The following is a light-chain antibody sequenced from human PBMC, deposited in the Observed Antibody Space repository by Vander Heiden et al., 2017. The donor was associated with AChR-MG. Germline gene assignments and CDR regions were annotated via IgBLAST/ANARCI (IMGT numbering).Light chain of an antibody. Sequence: QSALTQPASVSGSPGQSITISCTGTSSDVGGYNYVSWYHQHPDKAPKLMIYDVSKRPSGVSNRFSGSKSGNTASLTISGLQAEDEADYYCSSYTSSSTLVVFGGGTKLTVL. CDR3: SSYTSSSTLVV. V-gene: IGLV2-14*01. CDR2: DVS. CDR1: SSDVGGYNY. J-gene: IGLJ2*01.